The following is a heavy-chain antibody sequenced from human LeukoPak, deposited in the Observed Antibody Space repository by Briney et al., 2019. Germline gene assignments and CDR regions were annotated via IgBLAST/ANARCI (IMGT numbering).Heavy chain of an antibody. CDR1: GYSFRSYW. J-gene: IGHJ6*03. D-gene: IGHD2-2*01. V-gene: IGHV5-51*01. CDR3: TRHPTSISNPYYIDV. CDR2: IYPGDSDT. Sequence: GESLKISCKGSGYSFRSYWIGWVRQMPGKGLEWMGIIYPGDSDTRYSPSFQGQVTISVDTSISTAYLQWNTLKASDTAMYDCTRHPTSISNPYYIDVWGRGTTVTVSS.